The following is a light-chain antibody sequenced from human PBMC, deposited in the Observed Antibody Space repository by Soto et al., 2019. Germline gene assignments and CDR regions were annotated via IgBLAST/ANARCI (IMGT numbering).Light chain of an antibody. CDR3: CSYAGRDNI. CDR1: VYDVGRYNY. J-gene: IGLJ2*01. CDR2: EVD. Sequence: QSALTQPPSASGSPGQSVTISCTGTVYDVGRYNYVTWLQQHPGKAPKVIIYEVDKRPSGVPDRFSGSKSANTASLTVSGLRLEDEADYYCCSYAGRDNIFGGGTKLTVL. V-gene: IGLV2-8*01.